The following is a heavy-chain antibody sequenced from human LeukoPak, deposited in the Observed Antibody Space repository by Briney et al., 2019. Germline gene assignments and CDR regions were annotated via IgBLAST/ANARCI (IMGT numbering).Heavy chain of an antibody. Sequence: PSETLSLTCTVSGGSISSYYWSWIRQPAGKGLEWIGRIYTSGSTNYNPSLKSRVTMSVDTSKNQFSLKLSSVTAADTAVYYCARERIVVVPAATIYYMDVWGKGATVTVSS. V-gene: IGHV4-4*07. J-gene: IGHJ6*03. CDR2: IYTSGST. CDR3: ARERIVVVPAATIYYMDV. CDR1: GGSISSYY. D-gene: IGHD2-2*01.